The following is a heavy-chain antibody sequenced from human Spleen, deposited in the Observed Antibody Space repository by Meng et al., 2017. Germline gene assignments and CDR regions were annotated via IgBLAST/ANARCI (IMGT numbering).Heavy chain of an antibody. CDR1: GYSISSGYY. V-gene: IGHV4-38-2*02. CDR2: IYHSGST. CDR3: ARSQDYYDSSGYIQY. D-gene: IGHD3-22*01. J-gene: IGHJ4*02. Sequence: GSLRLSCTVSGYSISSGYYWGWIRQPPGKGLEWIGSIYHSGSTYYNPSLKSRVTISVDTSKNQFSLKLSSVTAADTAVYYCARSQDYYDSSGYIQYWGQGTLVTVSS.